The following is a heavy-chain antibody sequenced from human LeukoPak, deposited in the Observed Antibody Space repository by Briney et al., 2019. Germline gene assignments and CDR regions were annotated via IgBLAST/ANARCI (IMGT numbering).Heavy chain of an antibody. V-gene: IGHV4-59*01. CDR3: ATSPAYSPFDY. J-gene: IGHJ4*02. Sequence: PSETLSLTCRVSGASISGYYWSWIRQPPGKGLEWIGHMYYSGGTTYNPSLKSRVSISLDTSKKHFSLKLSSVTAADTAVYYCATSPAYSPFDYWGQGTLVTVSS. D-gene: IGHD2-15*01. CDR2: MYYSGGT. CDR1: GASISGYY.